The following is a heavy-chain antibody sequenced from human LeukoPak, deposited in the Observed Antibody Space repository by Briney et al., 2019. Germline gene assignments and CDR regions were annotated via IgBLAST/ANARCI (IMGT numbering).Heavy chain of an antibody. D-gene: IGHD1-1*01. V-gene: IGHV3-7*01. CDR3: ARIQLYHGDFDS. J-gene: IGHJ4*02. Sequence: PGGSLRLSCAASGFTFSSYWMTWVRQAPGKGPEWVASIRDDGSAKYYMDSVKGRFTISRDDAKNSLSLQMRYMRVEDTATYYCARIQLYHGDFDSWGQGTLVTVSS. CDR1: GFTFSSYW. CDR2: IRDDGSAK.